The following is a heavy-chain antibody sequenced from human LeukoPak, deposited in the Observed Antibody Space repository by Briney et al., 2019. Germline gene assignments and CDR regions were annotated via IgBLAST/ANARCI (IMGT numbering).Heavy chain of an antibody. J-gene: IGHJ6*02. CDR1: GFTFSSYA. D-gene: IGHD6-13*01. V-gene: IGHV3-21*05. CDR2: ISSSSSYT. Sequence: GGSLRLSCAASGFTFSSYATSWVRQAPGKGLEWVSYISSSSSYTNYADSVKGRFTISRDDARNSLYLQMNSLRIEDTAVYYCAREGQQSYGMDVWGQGTTVTVSS. CDR3: AREGQQSYGMDV.